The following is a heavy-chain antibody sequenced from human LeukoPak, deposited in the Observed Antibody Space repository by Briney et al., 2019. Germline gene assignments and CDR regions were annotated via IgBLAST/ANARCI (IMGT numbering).Heavy chain of an antibody. D-gene: IGHD3-10*01. V-gene: IGHV3-23*01. CDR1: GFTFTSYA. J-gene: IGHJ4*02. CDR2: ISGSGGTT. Sequence: GGSLRLSCAASGFTFTSYAMSWVRQAPGKGLEWVSGISGSGGTTYYADSVKGRFTISRDNSRNTLYLQMNSLRVEDTAVYYCAKAPRGSGSYNYFDCWGQGTLVTVSS. CDR3: AKAPRGSGSYNYFDC.